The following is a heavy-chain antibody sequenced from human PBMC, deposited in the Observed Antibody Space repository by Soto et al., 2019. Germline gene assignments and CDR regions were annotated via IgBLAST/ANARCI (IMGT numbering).Heavy chain of an antibody. CDR1: GYTFTSYD. CDR2: MNPNSGNT. Sequence: ASVKVSCTASGYTFTSYDINWVRQATGQGLEWMGWMNPNSGNTDYAQKFQGRVTITADESTSTAYMELSSLRSEDTAVYYCASYGSGTLYYYYYGMDVWGQGTTVTVSS. J-gene: IGHJ6*02. V-gene: IGHV1-8*01. CDR3: ASYGSGTLYYYYYGMDV. D-gene: IGHD3-10*01.